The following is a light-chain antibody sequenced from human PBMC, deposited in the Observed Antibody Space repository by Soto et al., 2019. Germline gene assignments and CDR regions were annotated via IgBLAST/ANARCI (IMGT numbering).Light chain of an antibody. J-gene: IGKJ4*01. Sequence: DIQVTQSPPTLSASVGDRVTITCRASQTISTWMAWYQQKPGKAPKLLVYDASTLQSGVASRFSGSGSGTEFTLIISGLQPDDSATYYCQQYNSYSRSFGGWTKVDIK. CDR3: QQYNSYSRS. CDR1: QTISTW. V-gene: IGKV1-5*01. CDR2: DAS.